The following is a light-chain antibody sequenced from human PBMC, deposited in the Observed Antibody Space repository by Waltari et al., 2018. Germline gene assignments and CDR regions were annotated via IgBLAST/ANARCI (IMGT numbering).Light chain of an antibody. CDR2: EVS. J-gene: IGLJ2*01. CDR1: SSDVGGYNY. CDR3: SSYAGTDVV. Sequence: QSALTQPPSASGSPGQSVTISCTGTSSDVGGYNYVSWYQQPPGKAPKLMIYEVSKRPSGVPDRFSGSKSGNTASLTVSGLQAEEEAEYYCSSYAGTDVVFGGGTKLTVL. V-gene: IGLV2-8*01.